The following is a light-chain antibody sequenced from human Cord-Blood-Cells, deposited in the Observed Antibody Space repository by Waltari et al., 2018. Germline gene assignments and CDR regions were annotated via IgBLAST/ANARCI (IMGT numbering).Light chain of an antibody. CDR2: DAS. Sequence: EIVLTQSPAPLSLSPGDRATLSCRASQRVSSYLAWYQQKPGQAPRLLIYDASNRATGIPARFSGSGSGTDFTLTISSLEPEDFAVYYCQQRSNWYTFGQGTKLEIK. CDR1: QRVSSY. CDR3: QQRSNWYT. J-gene: IGKJ2*01. V-gene: IGKV3-11*01.